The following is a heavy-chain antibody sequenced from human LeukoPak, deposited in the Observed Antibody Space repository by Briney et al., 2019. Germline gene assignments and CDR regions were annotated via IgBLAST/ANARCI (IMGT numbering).Heavy chain of an antibody. J-gene: IGHJ4*02. CDR2: ISSSSSYI. CDR3: TRDQVSVAGTGIDY. D-gene: IGHD6-19*01. V-gene: IGHV3-21*01. CDR1: GFTFSSYS. Sequence: GGSLRLSCAASGFTFSSYSMNWVRQAPGKGLEWVSSISSSSSYIYYADSVKGRFTISRDNAKNSLYLQMNSLRAEDTAVYYCTRDQVSVAGTGIDYWGQGTLVTVSS.